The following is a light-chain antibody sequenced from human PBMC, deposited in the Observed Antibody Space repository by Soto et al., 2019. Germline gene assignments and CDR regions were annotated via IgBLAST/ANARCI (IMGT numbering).Light chain of an antibody. Sequence: EIALTQSPGTLSLSPGERATLSCRASQSVSSSYLAWYQQKPGQAPRLLIYGASSRVTGIPDRFSGSGSGTDFTLTISRLEPEDFVVYYCQQFGSPPPSLTFGGGTKVDI. CDR2: GAS. J-gene: IGKJ4*01. CDR1: QSVSSSY. CDR3: QQFGSPPPSLT. V-gene: IGKV3-20*01.